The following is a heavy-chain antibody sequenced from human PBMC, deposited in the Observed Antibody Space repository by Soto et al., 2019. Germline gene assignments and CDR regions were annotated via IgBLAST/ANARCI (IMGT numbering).Heavy chain of an antibody. CDR3: ATGGPYGSGSYYKVGYYYGMDV. V-gene: IGHV1-24*01. CDR2: FDPEDGET. D-gene: IGHD3-10*01. J-gene: IGHJ6*02. CDR1: GYTLTELS. Sequence: EASVKVSCKVSGYTLTELSMHWVRQAPGKGLEWMGGFDPEDGETIYAQKFQGRVTMTEDTSTDTAYMELSSLRSEDTAVYYCATGGPYGSGSYYKVGYYYGMDVWGQGTTVTVSS.